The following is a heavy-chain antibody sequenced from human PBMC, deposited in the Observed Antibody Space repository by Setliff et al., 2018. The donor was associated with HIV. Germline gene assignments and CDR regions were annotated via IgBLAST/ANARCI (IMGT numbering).Heavy chain of an antibody. V-gene: IGHV1-18*01. J-gene: IGHJ6*02. D-gene: IGHD5-18*01. CDR2: ISAYNGNT. CDR3: ARGGSGYSYGYEYYGMDV. CDR1: GYTFTSYG. Sequence: ASVKVSCKASGYTFTSYGISWVRQAPGQGLEWMGWISAYNGNTNYARKLQGRVTMTTDTSTSTAYMGLRSLRSDDTAVYYCARGGSGYSYGYEYYGMDVWGQGTTVTVSS.